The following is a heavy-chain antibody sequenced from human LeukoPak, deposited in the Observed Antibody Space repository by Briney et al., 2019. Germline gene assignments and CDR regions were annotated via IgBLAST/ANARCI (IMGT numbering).Heavy chain of an antibody. CDR3: ARGHCFGGDCYFDY. D-gene: IGHD2-21*02. J-gene: IGHJ4*02. V-gene: IGHV4-4*07. CDR1: GDSIRNYF. Sequence: SETLSLTCSVSGDSIRNYFWSWIRQPAGKGLEWIGRIYTSGSIDYKPSLRSRVTMSADTSRNQFSLKLSSVTAADTAVHYCARGHCFGGDCYFDYWGPGTLVTVSS. CDR2: IYTSGSI.